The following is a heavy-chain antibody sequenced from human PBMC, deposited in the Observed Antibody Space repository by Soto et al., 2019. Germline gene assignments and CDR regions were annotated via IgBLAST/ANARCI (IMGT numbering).Heavy chain of an antibody. CDR1: GFTFSSYR. CDR2: ISSSSSTI. J-gene: IGHJ4*02. D-gene: IGHD3-10*01. CDR3: ARDYYGSGSSIDY. Sequence: EVQLVESGGGLVQPGGSLRLSCAASGFTFSSYRMNWVRQAPGKGLEWVSYISSSSSTIYYADSVKGRFTISRDNAKNSLYLQMNSLRAEDTAVYYCARDYYGSGSSIDYWGQGTLVTVSS. V-gene: IGHV3-48*01.